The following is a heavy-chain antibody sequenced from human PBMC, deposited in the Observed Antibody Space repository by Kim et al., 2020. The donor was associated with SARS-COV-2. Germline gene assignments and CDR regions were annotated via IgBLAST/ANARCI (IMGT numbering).Heavy chain of an antibody. J-gene: IGHJ3*02. Sequence: SETLSLTCAVYGGSFSGYYWSWIRQPPGKGLEWIGEINHSGSTNYNPSLKSRVTISVDTSKNQFSLKLSSVTAADTAVYYCATTQYSNAFDIWGQGTMVT. CDR1: GGSFSGYY. V-gene: IGHV4-34*01. CDR2: INHSGST. D-gene: IGHD5-18*01. CDR3: ATTQYSNAFDI.